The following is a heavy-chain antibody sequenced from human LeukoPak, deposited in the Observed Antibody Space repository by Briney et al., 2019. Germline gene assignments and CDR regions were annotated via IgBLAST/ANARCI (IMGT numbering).Heavy chain of an antibody. V-gene: IGHV4-34*01. CDR1: GGSFSGYY. J-gene: IGHJ4*02. Sequence: PSETLSLTCAVYGGSFSGYYWSWIRQPPGKGLEWIGEINHSGSTNYNPSLKSRVTISVDTSKNQFSLKLSSVTAADTAVYYCASYYDSSYWGQGTLVTVSS. CDR2: INHSGST. CDR3: ASYYDSSY. D-gene: IGHD3-22*01.